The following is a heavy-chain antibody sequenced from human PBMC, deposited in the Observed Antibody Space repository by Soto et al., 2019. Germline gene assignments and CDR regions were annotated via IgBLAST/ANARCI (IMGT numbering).Heavy chain of an antibody. V-gene: IGHV1-69*01. CDR2: IIPLFGSP. CDR1: GGSFSDSA. Sequence: QVQLVQSGPELKNPGSSVKVSCKASGGSFSDSALSWVRQAPGQGLEWMGGIIPLFGSPDYAQKFLGRVTVTADESTSTAYMELSRLRTEDTAVYYCAREARGYGGGYSYYGMDVWGQGTTVTVS. D-gene: IGHD6-25*01. CDR3: AREARGYGGGYSYYGMDV. J-gene: IGHJ6*02.